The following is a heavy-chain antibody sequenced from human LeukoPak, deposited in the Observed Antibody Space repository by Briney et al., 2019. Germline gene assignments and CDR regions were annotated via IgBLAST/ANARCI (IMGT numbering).Heavy chain of an antibody. D-gene: IGHD7-27*01. CDR1: GFSVRTTF. CDR3: AKDHSWDSWGYV. V-gene: IGHV3-23*01. CDR2: ISGSGGST. J-gene: IGHJ6*04. Sequence: GGSLRLSCAASGFSVRTTFMSWVRQAPGKGLEWVSAISGSGGSTYYADSVKGRFTIARDNSKNTLYLQMNSLRAEDTAVYYCAKDHSWDSWGYVWGKGTTVTVSS.